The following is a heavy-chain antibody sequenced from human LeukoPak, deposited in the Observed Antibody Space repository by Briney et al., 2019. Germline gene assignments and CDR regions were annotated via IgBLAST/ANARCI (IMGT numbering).Heavy chain of an antibody. V-gene: IGHV3-7*01. CDR2: IKQDRSEK. Sequence: GGSLRLSCAASGFTFSSYWMSWVRQAPGKGLEWVANIKQDRSEKYYVDSVKGRFTISRDNAKNSLYLQMNSLRAEDTAVYYCASVLHPLELAFDIWGQGTMVTVSS. CDR1: GFTFSSYW. J-gene: IGHJ3*02. CDR3: ASVLHPLELAFDI. D-gene: IGHD1-7*01.